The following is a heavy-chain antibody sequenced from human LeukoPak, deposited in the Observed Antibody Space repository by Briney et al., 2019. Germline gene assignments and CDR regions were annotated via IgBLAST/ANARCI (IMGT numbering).Heavy chain of an antibody. J-gene: IGHJ4*02. D-gene: IGHD1-26*01. CDR1: GYTFTSYA. V-gene: IGHV1-3*01. CDR3: ARPVQLWELPDY. CDR2: INAGNGNT. Sequence: ASVKVSCKASGYTFTSYAMHWVRQAPGQRLEWMGWINAGNGNTKYSQKFQGRVTITRDTSASTAYMELSSLRSEDTAVYYCARPVQLWELPDYWGQGTLVTVSS.